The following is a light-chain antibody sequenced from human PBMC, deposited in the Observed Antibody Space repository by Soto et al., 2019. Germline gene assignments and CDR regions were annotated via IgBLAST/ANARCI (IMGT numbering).Light chain of an antibody. V-gene: IGKV2D-29*02. J-gene: IGKJ5*01. CDR2: EVS. Sequence: VMTQTTLSLSVAPGQPASISCKPSHSLLHITGETFLFWYLQKPGQSPQLLIYEVSTRVSGVPDRFSGSGSGTDFTLEISRVETDDVGIYYCMQSTQLPPTFGQGTRLAIK. CDR3: MQSTQLPPT. CDR1: HSLLHITGETF.